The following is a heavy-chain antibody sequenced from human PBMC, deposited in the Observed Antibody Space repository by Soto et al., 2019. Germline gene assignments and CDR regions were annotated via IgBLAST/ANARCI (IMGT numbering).Heavy chain of an antibody. CDR2: IYQSGST. V-gene: IGHV4-30-2*01. Sequence: QLQLQESGSGLVKPSQTLSLTCAVSGGSISSGGYSWSWIRQPPGKGLEWIGYIYQSGSTYYNPSLKSRVTISVDRSKNQFSLKLSSVPAAETAVYYCARGQVVAAQHWGQGTLVTVSS. J-gene: IGHJ4*02. D-gene: IGHD2-15*01. CDR1: GGSISSGGYS. CDR3: ARGQVVAAQH.